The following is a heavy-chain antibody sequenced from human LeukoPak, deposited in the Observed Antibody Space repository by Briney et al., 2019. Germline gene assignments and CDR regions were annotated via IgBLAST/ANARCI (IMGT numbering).Heavy chain of an antibody. J-gene: IGHJ2*01. CDR3: AASSGRLRYWYFDL. D-gene: IGHD6-19*01. V-gene: IGHV1-18*01. CDR2: ISAYNGNT. Sequence: ASVKVSCKASGYTFTSYGISWVRQAPGQGLEWMGWISAYNGNTNYAQKLQGRVTMTTDTSTSTAYMEPRSLRSDDTAVYYCAASSGRLRYWYFDLWGRGTLVTVSS. CDR1: GYTFTSYG.